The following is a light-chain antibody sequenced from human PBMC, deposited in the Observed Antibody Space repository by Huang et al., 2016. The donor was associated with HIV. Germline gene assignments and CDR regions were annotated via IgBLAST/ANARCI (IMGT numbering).Light chain of an antibody. V-gene: IGKV3-11*01. J-gene: IGKJ5*01. CDR2: DAS. CDR1: QSVSKY. Sequence: EIVLTQSPATLSLSPGERATLSCRASQSVSKYLAWYQQKPGQAPRLLIYDASNRATGIPARFSGSGSGTDFTLTISSLEPEDFAVYHCQQRINWPRITFGQGTRLEIK. CDR3: QQRINWPRIT.